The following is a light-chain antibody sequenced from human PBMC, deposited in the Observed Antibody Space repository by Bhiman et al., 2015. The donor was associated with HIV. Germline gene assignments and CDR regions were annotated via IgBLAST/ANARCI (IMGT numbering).Light chain of an antibody. CDR2: NNN. CDR1: SSNVGGGYD. V-gene: IGLV1-40*01. J-gene: IGLJ1*01. CDR3: CSYAGSYTFDYV. Sequence: QSVLTQPPSVSGAPGQRVTIFCTGSSSNVGGGYDVHWYQQLPGTAPKLLIFNNNNRPSGVPDRFSGSKSGTSASLAITGLQAEDEADYYCCSYAGSYTFDYVFGTGTQVTVL.